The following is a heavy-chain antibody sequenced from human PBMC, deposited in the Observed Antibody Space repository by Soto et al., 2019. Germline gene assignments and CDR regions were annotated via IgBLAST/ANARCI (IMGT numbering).Heavy chain of an antibody. D-gene: IGHD6-19*01. CDR3: AREGSTSGSQWLVGGLIRYFDP. CDR1: GFTFSSYA. J-gene: IGHJ5*02. V-gene: IGHV3-30-3*01. Sequence: QVQLVESGGGVVQPGRSLRLSCAASGFTFSSYAMHWVRQAPGKGLEWVAVISYDGSNKYYADSVKGRFTISRDNSKNTLYLQMNSLRAEDTAVYYCAREGSTSGSQWLVGGLIRYFDPWGQGTLVTVSS. CDR2: ISYDGSNK.